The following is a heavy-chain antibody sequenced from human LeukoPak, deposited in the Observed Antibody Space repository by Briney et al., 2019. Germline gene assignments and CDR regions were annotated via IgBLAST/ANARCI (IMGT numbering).Heavy chain of an antibody. Sequence: ASVTVSFTVSGYTLTELSMHWVRQAPGKGLEWMGGFDPEDGETIYAQKFQGRVTMTEDTSIDTAYMELSSLRSEDTAVYYCARGAVVPAAIHPMNYWGQGTLVTVSS. CDR3: ARGAVVPAAIHPMNY. CDR2: FDPEDGET. V-gene: IGHV1-24*01. D-gene: IGHD2-2*01. J-gene: IGHJ4*02. CDR1: GYTLTELS.